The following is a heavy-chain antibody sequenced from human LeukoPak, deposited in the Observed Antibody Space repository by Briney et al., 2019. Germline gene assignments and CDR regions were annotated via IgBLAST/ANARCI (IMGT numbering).Heavy chain of an antibody. CDR2: IDLSGSTL. D-gene: IGHD6-6*01. Sequence: GGSLRLSCAASGFTFSSYTMNWVRQAPGKGLEWVSYIDLSGSTLYYVDSVKGRFTISRDNAKNSLYPQMNSLRAEDTAVYYCARRPPLFDSWGQGILVAVSS. V-gene: IGHV3-48*04. CDR1: GFTFSSYT. CDR3: ARRPPLFDS. J-gene: IGHJ5*01.